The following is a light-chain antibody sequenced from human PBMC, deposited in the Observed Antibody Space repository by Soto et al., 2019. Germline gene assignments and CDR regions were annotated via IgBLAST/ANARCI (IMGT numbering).Light chain of an antibody. CDR3: QVLDSSSDPVV. CDR2: DDS. J-gene: IGLJ2*01. V-gene: IGLV3-21*02. CDR1: NHGSKS. Sequence: SYELTQPPSVSVAPGQTARITCGGNNHGSKSVHWYQQQPGQSPVLVVYDDSDRPSGIPERFSGSNSGTTATLTIGRVDACDEADYCCQVLDSSSDPVVFGGGTKLTVL.